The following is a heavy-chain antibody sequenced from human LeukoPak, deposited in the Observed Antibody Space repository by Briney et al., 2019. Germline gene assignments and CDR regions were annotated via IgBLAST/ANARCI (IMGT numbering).Heavy chain of an antibody. CDR2: INSDGSST. V-gene: IGHV3-74*01. Sequence: PGGSLRLSCGASGFTFSSYWMHWVRQAPGKGLVWVSRINSDGSSTSYADSVKGRFTISRDNAKNTLDLQMNSLRAEDTAVYYCARDYNDSSFGYWGQGTLVTVSS. CDR3: ARDYNDSSFGY. CDR1: GFTFSSYW. D-gene: IGHD3-22*01. J-gene: IGHJ4*02.